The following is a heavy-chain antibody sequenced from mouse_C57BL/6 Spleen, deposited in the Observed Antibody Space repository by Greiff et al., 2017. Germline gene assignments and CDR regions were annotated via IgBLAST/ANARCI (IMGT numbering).Heavy chain of an antibody. CDR2: INPNNGGT. Sequence: EVQLQQSGPELVKPGASVKISCKASGYTFTDYYMNWVKQSHGKSLEWIGDINPNNGGTSYNQKFKGKATLTVDKSSSTAYMELRSLTSEDSAGYYCARRGTGWYFDVWGTGTTVTVSS. CDR1: GYTFTDYY. D-gene: IGHD3-1*01. CDR3: ARRGTGWYFDV. J-gene: IGHJ1*03. V-gene: IGHV1-26*01.